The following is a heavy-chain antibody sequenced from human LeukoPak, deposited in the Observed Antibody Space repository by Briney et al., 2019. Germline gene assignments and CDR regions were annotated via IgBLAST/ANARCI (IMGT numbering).Heavy chain of an antibody. D-gene: IGHD3-3*01. CDR2: IRSKAHGVTI. J-gene: IGHJ4*02. CDR1: GFTFGDYG. V-gene: IGHV3-49*03. CDR3: PRNPYYDFCCFDY. Sequence: PGRSLLLSCTAAGFTFGDYGMSWCRQARGKGEEWVSFIRSKAHGVTIEYAAGGKGIFTISREESKSIAYLQMNSLKTEDTAVYYCPRNPYYDFCCFDYWGQGALVTVSS.